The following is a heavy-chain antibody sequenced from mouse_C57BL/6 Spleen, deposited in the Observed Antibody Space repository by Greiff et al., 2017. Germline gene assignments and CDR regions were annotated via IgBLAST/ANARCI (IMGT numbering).Heavy chain of an antibody. J-gene: IGHJ2*01. Sequence: QVHVKQSGPELVKPGASVKISCKASGYAFSSSWMNWVKQRPGTGLEWIGGIYPGVGDTNYNGKFKGKATLTADKSSSTAYMQLLSQTAGDSAVYFCAKNYGSSYCDYWGQGTTLTVSS. CDR1: GYAFSSSW. CDR2: IYPGVGDT. V-gene: IGHV1-82*01. CDR3: AKNYGSSYCDY. D-gene: IGHD1-1*01.